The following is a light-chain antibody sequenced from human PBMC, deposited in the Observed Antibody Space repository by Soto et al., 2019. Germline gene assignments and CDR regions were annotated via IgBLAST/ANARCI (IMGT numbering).Light chain of an antibody. CDR3: QQYINSPWT. Sequence: EVVVTQSPCTLSLSPGERATLSCGASQSVGSSYLAWYQQKPGQAPRLLIYGASTRATGIPDRFSGSGSGTEYTLTISGLEPEDFAVYYCQQYINSPWTFGQGTKVDIK. CDR1: QSVGSSY. V-gene: IGKV3-20*01. CDR2: GAS. J-gene: IGKJ1*01.